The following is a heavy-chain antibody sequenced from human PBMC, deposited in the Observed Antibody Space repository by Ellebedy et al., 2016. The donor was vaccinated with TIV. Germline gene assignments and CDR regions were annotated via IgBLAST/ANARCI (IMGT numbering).Heavy chain of an antibody. J-gene: IGHJ4*02. CDR1: GFTFDNYA. CDR3: ARAGYGDYVLTY. D-gene: IGHD4-17*01. Sequence: GESLKISXAASGFTFDNYAITWVRQAPGKGLEWVAVFLSDGTTYYTADSVKGRLTISRDISKDTLYLQMNSLRSEDTGVYYCARAGYGDYVLTYWGQGTLVTVSS. CDR2: FLSDGTTY. V-gene: IGHV3-30-3*01.